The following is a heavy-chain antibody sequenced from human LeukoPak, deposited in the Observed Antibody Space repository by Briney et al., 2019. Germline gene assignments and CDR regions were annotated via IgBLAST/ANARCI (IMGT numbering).Heavy chain of an antibody. CDR1: GGSISSYH. Sequence: SETLSLTCTVSGGSISSYHLSWIRQPPGKGLEWIAYIYYSGSTNYNPSLNSRVTISVDTSKNQFSLKLSSVTAADTAVYYCARCSGSYYNAWGFDPWGQGTLVTVSS. D-gene: IGHD1-26*01. J-gene: IGHJ5*02. CDR3: ARCSGSYYNAWGFDP. CDR2: IYYSGST. V-gene: IGHV4-59*01.